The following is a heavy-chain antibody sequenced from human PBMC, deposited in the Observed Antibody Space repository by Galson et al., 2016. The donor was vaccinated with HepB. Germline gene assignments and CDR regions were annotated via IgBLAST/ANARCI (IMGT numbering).Heavy chain of an antibody. D-gene: IGHD2-2*01. CDR3: ARAPTLYCTSTSCSHSIDY. V-gene: IGHV3-30*04. J-gene: IGHJ4*02. CDR1: GFTFSSYA. Sequence: SLRLSCAASGFTFSSYAMHWVRQTPGKGLEWVTVISYDGSNKYYADSVKGRFTISRDNSKNTLYLQMSSLRAEDTTVYYCARAPTLYCTSTSCSHSIDYWGQGTLVTVSS. CDR2: ISYDGSNK.